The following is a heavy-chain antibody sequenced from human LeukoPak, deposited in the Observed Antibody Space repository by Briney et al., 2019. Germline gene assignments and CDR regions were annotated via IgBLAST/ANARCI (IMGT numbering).Heavy chain of an antibody. CDR1: GFTFSSYS. J-gene: IGHJ6*03. CDR2: ISSSSSTI. Sequence: GGSLRLSCAASGFTFSSYSMNWVRQAPGKGLEWVSYISSSSSTIYYADSVKGRFTISRDNAKNSLYLQMNSLRAEDTAVYYCARAGHCSGGSCSDYYYHMDVWGKGTTVTVSS. CDR3: ARAGHCSGGSCSDYYYHMDV. V-gene: IGHV3-48*01. D-gene: IGHD2-15*01.